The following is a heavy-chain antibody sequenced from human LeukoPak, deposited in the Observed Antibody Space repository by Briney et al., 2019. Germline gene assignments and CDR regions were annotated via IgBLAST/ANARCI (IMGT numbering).Heavy chain of an antibody. CDR2: FDPEDGET. V-gene: IGHV1-24*01. J-gene: IGHJ4*02. CDR3: ATEGTIAVAGSFDY. CDR1: GYTLTELS. D-gene: IGHD6-19*01. Sequence: ASVKVSCKVSGYTLTELSMHWVRQAPGKGLEWMGGFDPEDGETIYAQKFQGRVTMTEDTSTDTAYMELSSLRSEDTVVYYCATEGTIAVAGSFDYWGQGTLVTVSS.